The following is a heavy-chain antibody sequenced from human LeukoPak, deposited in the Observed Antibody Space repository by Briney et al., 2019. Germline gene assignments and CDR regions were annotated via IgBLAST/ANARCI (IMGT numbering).Heavy chain of an antibody. V-gene: IGHV3-21*01. J-gene: IGHJ4*02. CDR1: GFSFSSYS. D-gene: IGHD3-10*01. CDR3: ARDTRSGSGTYYYFDY. CDR2: ISSSSSNL. Sequence: GGSLRLSCAASGFSFSSYSMSWVRQAPGKGLEWVSSISSSSSNLYYADSVKGRFTISRDNAKNSLYLQMNSLRAEDTAVYYCARDTRSGSGTYYYFDYWGQGTLVTVSS.